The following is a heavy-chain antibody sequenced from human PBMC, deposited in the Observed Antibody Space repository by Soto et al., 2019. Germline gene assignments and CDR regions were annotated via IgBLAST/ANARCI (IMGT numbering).Heavy chain of an antibody. J-gene: IGHJ4*02. D-gene: IGHD3-9*01. V-gene: IGHV1-18*01. CDR3: ARDSDILTGPSDE. CDR1: GYTFTSYD. CDR2: ISAYNGNT. Sequence: ASVRVSCKASGYTFTSYDISLVRQAPVHRLEWMGWISAYNGNTNYAQKLQGRVTMTTDTSTSTAYMELRSLRSDDTAVYYGARDSDILTGPSDEWGQGTLVTVSS.